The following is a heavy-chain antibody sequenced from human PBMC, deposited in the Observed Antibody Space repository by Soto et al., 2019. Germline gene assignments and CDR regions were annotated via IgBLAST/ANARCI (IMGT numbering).Heavy chain of an antibody. J-gene: IGHJ4*02. CDR3: ARLRQGSSWETFDY. D-gene: IGHD6-13*01. CDR1: GGSISSSY. V-gene: IGHV4-59*08. CDR2: IYDSGST. Sequence: PSETLSLTCTVSGGSISSSYWSWIRQPPGKGLEWIGYIYDSGSTYYNSSLKSRVTMSVDTSKNQFSLKLSSVTAADTAVYYCARLRQGSSWETFDYWGQGTLVTVSS.